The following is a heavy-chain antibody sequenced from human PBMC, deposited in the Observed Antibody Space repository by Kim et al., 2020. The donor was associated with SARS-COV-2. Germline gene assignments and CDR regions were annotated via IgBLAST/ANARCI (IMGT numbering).Heavy chain of an antibody. CDR3: ARSYSSGWCSFDY. D-gene: IGHD6-19*01. Sequence: YAAAIQGRFTISREKATNALYLQMSSLGAEDTAVSYCARSYSSGWCSFDYWGQGTLVTVSS. J-gene: IGHJ4*03. V-gene: IGHV3-21*01.